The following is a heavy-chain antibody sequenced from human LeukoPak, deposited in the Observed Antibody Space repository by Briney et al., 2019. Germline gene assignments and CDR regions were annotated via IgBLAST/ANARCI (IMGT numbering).Heavy chain of an antibody. CDR2: IYYSGST. J-gene: IGHJ3*02. CDR3: ARSNPEAYCGGDCSADAFDI. Sequence: PSETLSLTCTVSGGSISSYYWSWIRQPPGKGLEWIGYIYYSGSTNYNPSLKSRVTISVDTSKNQFSPKLSSVTAADTAVYYCARSNPEAYCGGDCSADAFDIWGQGTMVTVSS. CDR1: GGSISSYY. D-gene: IGHD2-21*02. V-gene: IGHV4-59*01.